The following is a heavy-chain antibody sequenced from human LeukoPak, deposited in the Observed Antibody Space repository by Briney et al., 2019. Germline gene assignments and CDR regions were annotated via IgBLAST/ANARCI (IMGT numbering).Heavy chain of an antibody. CDR3: AAYCSSTSCTEGFDY. D-gene: IGHD2-2*01. Sequence: PGGSLRLSCAASGFTFSSYWMHWVRQAPGKGLVWVSRINSDGSSTSYADSVKGRFTISRDNAKNTLYLQMNSLRAEDTAVYYCAAYCSSTSCTEGFDYWGQGTLVTVSS. J-gene: IGHJ4*02. CDR2: INSDGSST. V-gene: IGHV3-74*01. CDR1: GFTFSSYW.